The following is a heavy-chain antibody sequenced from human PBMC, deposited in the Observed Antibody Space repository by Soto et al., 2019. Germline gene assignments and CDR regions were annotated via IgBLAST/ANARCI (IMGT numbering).Heavy chain of an antibody. D-gene: IGHD4-17*01. V-gene: IGHV4-59*01. CDR1: GGSISSYY. CDR3: ARASMTTIAMDV. Sequence: SETLSLTCTVSGGSISSYYWSWIRQPPGKGLEWIGYIYYSGSTNYNPSLKSRVTISVDTSKNQFSLKQTSVTAADTAVYYCARASMTTIAMDVWGQGTTVTVSS. CDR2: IYYSGST. J-gene: IGHJ6*02.